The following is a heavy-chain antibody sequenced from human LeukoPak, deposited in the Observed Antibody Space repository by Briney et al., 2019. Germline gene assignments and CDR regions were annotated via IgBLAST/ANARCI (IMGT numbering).Heavy chain of an antibody. CDR3: ANLHYDILTGYIYYFDY. J-gene: IGHJ4*02. V-gene: IGHV3-53*01. CDR2: IFSST. CDR1: GFTVSSNS. D-gene: IGHD3-9*01. Sequence: GGSLRLSCTVSGFTVSSNSMSWVRQAPGKGLEWVSFIFSSTHYSDSVKGRFTISRDNSKNTLYLQMNSLRAEDTAVYYCANLHYDILTGYIYYFDYWGQGTLVTVSS.